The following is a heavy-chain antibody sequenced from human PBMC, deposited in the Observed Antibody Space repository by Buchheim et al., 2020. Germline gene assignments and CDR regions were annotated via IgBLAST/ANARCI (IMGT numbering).Heavy chain of an antibody. CDR1: GGSISSGSYY. Sequence: QVQLQESGPGLVKPSQTLSLTCTVSGGSISSGSYYWSWIRQPAGKGLEWIGRIYTSGNTNYNPSLKSRVTISVDTSKNQFSLKLSSVTAADTAVYYCARARPFYGSGSYYNVFPFDYWGQGTL. CDR3: ARARPFYGSGSYYNVFPFDY. V-gene: IGHV4-61*02. D-gene: IGHD3-10*01. J-gene: IGHJ4*02. CDR2: IYTSGNT.